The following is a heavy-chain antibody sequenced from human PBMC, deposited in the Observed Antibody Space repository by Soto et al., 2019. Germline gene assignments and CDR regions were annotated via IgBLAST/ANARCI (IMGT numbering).Heavy chain of an antibody. V-gene: IGHV1-46*01. D-gene: IGHD1-26*01. CDR3: ARDAGNMWAYFEH. CDR1: GYTFMNHY. J-gene: IGHJ4*02. Sequence: GXSVKVSGQRSGYTFMNHYMPSMRQAPGQGHEWMGIINPTGDRINYAEKFEGRVTMTTDTSTSAVSMELTSLRLEDTAVYYCARDAGNMWAYFEHWGQGSLVT. CDR2: INPTGDRI.